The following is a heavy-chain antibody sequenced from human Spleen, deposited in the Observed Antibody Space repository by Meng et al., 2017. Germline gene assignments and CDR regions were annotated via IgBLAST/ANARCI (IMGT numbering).Heavy chain of an antibody. D-gene: IGHD2/OR15-2a*01. J-gene: IGHJ4*02. CDR1: GGTSSSV. Sequence: QVQLVQSGAEVKKPGSSVKVSCKASGGTSSSVITWVRQAPGQGLEWMGGIIPVFGTLTYAQKFQGRVTITADEPTNTVYMELTSLISEDTAVYYCATTQPSRWVIVDYWGQGTLVTVSS. CDR3: ATTQPSRWVIVDY. CDR2: IIPVFGTL. V-gene: IGHV1-69*01.